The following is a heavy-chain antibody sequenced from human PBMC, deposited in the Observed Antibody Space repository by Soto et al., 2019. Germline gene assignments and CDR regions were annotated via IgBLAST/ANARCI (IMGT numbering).Heavy chain of an antibody. Sequence: QVQLVQSGAEVKKPGSSVKVSCKASGGTFSSYAISWVRQAPGQGLEWMGGIIPIFGTANYAQKFQGRVTITADESTSTAYMELSSLRSEYTAVYYCAREIVVVPAATKPGWFDPWGQGTLVTVSS. D-gene: IGHD2-2*01. V-gene: IGHV1-69*01. CDR2: IIPIFGTA. CDR1: GGTFSSYA. CDR3: AREIVVVPAATKPGWFDP. J-gene: IGHJ5*02.